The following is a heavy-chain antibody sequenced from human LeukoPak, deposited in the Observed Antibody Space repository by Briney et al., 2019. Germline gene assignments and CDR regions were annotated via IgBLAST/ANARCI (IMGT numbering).Heavy chain of an antibody. Sequence: SETLSLTCAVYGGSFSGYYWSWIRQPPGKGLEWIGYIYYSGSTNYNPSLKSRVTISVDTSKNQFSLKLSSVTAADTAVYYCARSGCSGGSCYSQRGAFDIWGQGTMVTVSS. CDR2: IYYSGST. V-gene: IGHV4-59*12. CDR1: GGSFSGYY. CDR3: ARSGCSGGSCYSQRGAFDI. D-gene: IGHD2-15*01. J-gene: IGHJ3*02.